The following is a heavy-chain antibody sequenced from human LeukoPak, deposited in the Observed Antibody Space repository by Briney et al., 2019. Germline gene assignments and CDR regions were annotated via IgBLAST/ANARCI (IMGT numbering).Heavy chain of an antibody. CDR2: ISYDGSNK. J-gene: IGHJ4*02. V-gene: IGHV3-30-3*01. CDR1: GFTFSSYA. CDR3: ASQGY. Sequence: GGSLRLSCAASGFTFSSYAMHWVRQAPGKGLEWVAVISYDGSNKYYADSVKGRFTISRDNSKNTLYLQMNSLRAKDTAVYYCASQGYWGQGTLVTVSS.